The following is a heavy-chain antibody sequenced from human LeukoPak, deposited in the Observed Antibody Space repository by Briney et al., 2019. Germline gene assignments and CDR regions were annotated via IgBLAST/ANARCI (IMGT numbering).Heavy chain of an antibody. V-gene: IGHV3-23*01. D-gene: IGHD5-12*01. CDR3: AKDLRSGYDSPVDC. CDR1: GFTFSSYA. CDR2: ISGSGGST. J-gene: IGHJ4*02. Sequence: PGGSLRLSCAASGFTFSSYAMDWVRQAPGKGLEWVSGISGSGGSTNYADSVKGRFTISRDNSKNTLDLQKNSLEAEDTAMYYCAKDLRSGYDSPVDCCGQGSLVTVSS.